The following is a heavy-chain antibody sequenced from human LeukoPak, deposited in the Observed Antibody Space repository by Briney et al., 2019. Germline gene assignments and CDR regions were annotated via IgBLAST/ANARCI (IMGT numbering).Heavy chain of an antibody. CDR3: ARARRKEMATITRAQGTAFDI. CDR1: GGSFSGYY. Sequence: SETLSLTCAVYGGSFSGYYWSWIRQPPGKGLEWIGEINHSGSTNYNPSLKSRVTISVDTSKNQFSLKLSSVTAADTAVYYCARARRKEMATITRAQGTAFDIWGQGTMVTVSS. CDR2: INHSGST. J-gene: IGHJ3*02. D-gene: IGHD5-24*01. V-gene: IGHV4-34*01.